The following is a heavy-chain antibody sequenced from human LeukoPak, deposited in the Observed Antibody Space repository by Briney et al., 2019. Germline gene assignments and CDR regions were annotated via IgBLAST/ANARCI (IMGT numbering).Heavy chain of an antibody. Sequence: PGGSLGLSCAASGFTFSSYGMHWVRQAPGKGLEWVAVIWYDGSNKYYADPVKGRFTISRDNSKNTLYLQMNSLRAEDTAVYYCARDGDYYDSSGLNWFDPWGQGTLVTVSS. V-gene: IGHV3-33*01. CDR3: ARDGDYYDSSGLNWFDP. D-gene: IGHD3-22*01. CDR2: IWYDGSNK. J-gene: IGHJ5*02. CDR1: GFTFSSYG.